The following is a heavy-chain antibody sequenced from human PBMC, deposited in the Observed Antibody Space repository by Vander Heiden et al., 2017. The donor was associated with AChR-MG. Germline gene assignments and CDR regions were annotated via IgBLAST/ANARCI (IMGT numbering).Heavy chain of an antibody. J-gene: IGHJ6*03. CDR1: GDSVSSNSAG. V-gene: IGHV6-1*01. CDR2: TYYRSKWYN. CDR3: ARGAWGEQVLAKVNYYYYYIDV. D-gene: IGHD2-15*01. Sequence: QVQLQQSGPGLVKPSQTLSLTCAISGDSVSSNSAGWNWIRQSPSRGLEWLGRTYYRSKWYNDYAVSVKSRRTSNPDTSKNQFSLQLNAVTPEDTAVYLCARGAWGEQVLAKVNYYYYYIDVWGKGTTVTVSS.